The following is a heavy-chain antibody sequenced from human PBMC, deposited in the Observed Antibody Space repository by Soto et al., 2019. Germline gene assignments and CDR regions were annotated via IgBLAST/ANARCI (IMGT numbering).Heavy chain of an antibody. CDR3: ARGVGSFDL. CDR1: GFTFRSFA. J-gene: IGHJ4*02. V-gene: IGHV3-23*01. Sequence: EVQLLESGGNLVQPGGSLRLSCAASGFTFRSFAMNWVRQAPGKGLEWVSTINDNGGNTHYPDSVNGQFTISRDNPRDTLPLKMNSLRAEDTAKHYCARGVGSFDLWGWGTLVTVSS. CDR2: INDNGGNT. D-gene: IGHD1-26*01.